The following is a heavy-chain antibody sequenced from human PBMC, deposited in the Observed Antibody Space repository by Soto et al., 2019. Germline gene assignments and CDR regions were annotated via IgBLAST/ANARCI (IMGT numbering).Heavy chain of an antibody. CDR1: GGTFSCYA. CDR3: ARALPHLTTVATLGAFDI. V-gene: IGHV1-69*13. D-gene: IGHD4-17*01. Sequence: GASVKVSCKASGGTFSCYAISWVRQAPGQGLEWMGGIIPIFGTANYAQKFQGRVTITADESTSTAYMELSSLRSEDTAVYYCARALPHLTTVATLGAFDIWGQGTMVTVSS. J-gene: IGHJ3*02. CDR2: IIPIFGTA.